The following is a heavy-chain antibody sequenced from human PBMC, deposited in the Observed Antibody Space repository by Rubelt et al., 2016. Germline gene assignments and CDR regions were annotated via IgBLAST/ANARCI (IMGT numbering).Heavy chain of an antibody. D-gene: IGHD3-10*01. CDR1: GFTFSSYA. CDR2: ISYDGSNK. V-gene: IGHV3-30*04. J-gene: IGHJ4*02. CDR3: ARWLYGSGSYNFDD. Sequence: QVQLVESGGGVVQPGRSLRLSCAASGFTFSSYAMHWVRQAPGKGLEWVAVISYDGSNKYHADSVKGRFTISRDNAKNSLYLQMNSLRAEDTAVYYCARWLYGSGSYNFDDWGQGTLVTVSS.